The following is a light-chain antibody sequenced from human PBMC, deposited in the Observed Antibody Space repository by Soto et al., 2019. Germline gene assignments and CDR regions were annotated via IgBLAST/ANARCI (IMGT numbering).Light chain of an antibody. J-gene: IGLJ1*01. Sequence: QSVLTQPRSVSGSPGQSVTISCSGTSSDVGLYNYVSWYQQHPGKAPKLMTYDVSKRPSGVPDRFSGSKSGNTASLTISGLQAEDAADYYYFSHAGRYTYVFVTGTQGTVL. V-gene: IGLV2-11*01. CDR3: FSHAGRYTYV. CDR2: DVS. CDR1: SSDVGLYNY.